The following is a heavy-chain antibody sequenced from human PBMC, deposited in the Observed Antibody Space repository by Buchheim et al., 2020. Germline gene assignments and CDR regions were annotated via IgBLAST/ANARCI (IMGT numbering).Heavy chain of an antibody. Sequence: EVQLVESGGGSGQPGGSLRLSCAASGFTFANYDMHWVRQVPGKGLEWVSAIGTGGDTYYPGSVKGRFIISRENAKNSLYLQMNSLTARDTAVYYCAREGSTGTGAWNDWYFDLWGRGTL. V-gene: IGHV3-13*01. D-gene: IGHD1-1*01. CDR2: IGTGGDT. CDR1: GFTFANYD. J-gene: IGHJ2*01. CDR3: AREGSTGTGAWNDWYFDL.